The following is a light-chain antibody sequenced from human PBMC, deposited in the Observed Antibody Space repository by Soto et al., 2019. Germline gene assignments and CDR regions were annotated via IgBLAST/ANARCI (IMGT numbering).Light chain of an antibody. CDR1: QSLKNW. Sequence: DIQMTQSPSTLSASVGDRVIITCRASQSLKNWLAWYQQKPGKAPNLLIYKVSTLQSGVPSRFSASGSETEFTLTISSLQPDDFATYYCLQYSTYRLFTFGPGTTVDI. CDR3: LQYSTYRLFT. V-gene: IGKV1-5*03. J-gene: IGKJ3*01. CDR2: KVS.